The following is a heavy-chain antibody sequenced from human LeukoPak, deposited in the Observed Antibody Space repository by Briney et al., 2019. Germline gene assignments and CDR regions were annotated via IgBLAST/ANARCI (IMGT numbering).Heavy chain of an antibody. CDR1: GFTFSSHG. CDR3: AYLLRDQGTDY. J-gene: IGHJ4*02. V-gene: IGHV3-30*02. D-gene: IGHD3-10*01. Sequence: PGGSLRLSCAASGFTFSSHGMHWVRQAPGKGLEWVAFIRHDGNNEYYVDSVKGRFTISRDNSKTTLYLQMNSLRAEDTAVYYCAYLLRDQGTDYWGQGTLVTVSS. CDR2: IRHDGNNE.